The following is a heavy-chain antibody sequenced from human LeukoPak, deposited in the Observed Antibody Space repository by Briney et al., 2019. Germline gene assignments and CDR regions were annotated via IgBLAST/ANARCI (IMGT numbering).Heavy chain of an antibody. CDR1: GGSISSSSYY. J-gene: IGHJ3*02. D-gene: IGHD5-18*01. V-gene: IGHV4-39*01. Sequence: SETLSLTCVVSGGSISSSSYYWGWIRQPPGKGLEWIGSIYYSGSIYYNPSIKSRVTISVDTSKNQFSLKLSSVTAADTAVYYCARYTAMVNDAFDIWGQGTMVTVSS. CDR2: IYYSGSI. CDR3: ARYTAMVNDAFDI.